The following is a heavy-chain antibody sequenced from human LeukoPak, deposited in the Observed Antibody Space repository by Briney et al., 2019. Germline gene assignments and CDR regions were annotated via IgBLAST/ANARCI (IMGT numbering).Heavy chain of an antibody. V-gene: IGHV3-30-3*01. CDR1: GFTFGNYA. J-gene: IGHJ5*02. CDR3: ARVTPGGAMLRGLIGNWFDP. D-gene: IGHD3-10*01. Sequence: QPGRSLRLSCAASGFTFGNYAMHWVRQAPGKGLECVAVISYDGNNKYYADSVKGRFTISRDNSEHTLYLQMHSLRAEDTAVYYCARVTPGGAMLRGLIGNWFDPWGQGTLVTVSS. CDR2: ISYDGNNK.